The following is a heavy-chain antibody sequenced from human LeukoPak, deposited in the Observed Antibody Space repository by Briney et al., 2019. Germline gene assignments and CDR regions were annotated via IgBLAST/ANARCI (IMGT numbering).Heavy chain of an antibody. J-gene: IGHJ4*02. V-gene: IGHV3-23*01. Sequence: GGSLRLSCAVSGFTFSSYAMSWVRQAPGKGLEWVSSISATGTNTSYADSVKGRFTISRDDSKSTLYLQMNSLKADDTAVHYCARSYGGNYLYYFDYWGQGTLVTVSS. CDR2: ISATGTNT. D-gene: IGHD4-23*01. CDR1: GFTFSSYA. CDR3: ARSYGGNYLYYFDY.